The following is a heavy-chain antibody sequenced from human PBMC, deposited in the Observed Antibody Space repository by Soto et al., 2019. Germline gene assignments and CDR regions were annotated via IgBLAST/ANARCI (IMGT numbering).Heavy chain of an antibody. D-gene: IGHD1-26*01. CDR2: ISSSSSTI. V-gene: IGHV3-48*01. J-gene: IGHJ6*02. Sequence: PGGSLRLSCAASGFTFSSYSMNWVRQAPGKGLEWVSYISSSSSTIYYADSVKGRFTISRDNAKNSLYLQMNSLRAEDTAVYYCARDSGSYYGYYGMDVWGQGTTVTVSS. CDR1: GFTFSSYS. CDR3: ARDSGSYYGYYGMDV.